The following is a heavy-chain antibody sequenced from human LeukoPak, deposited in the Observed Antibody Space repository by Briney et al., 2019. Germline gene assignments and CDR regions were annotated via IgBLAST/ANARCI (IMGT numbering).Heavy chain of an antibody. J-gene: IGHJ4*02. CDR2: INHSGST. CDR1: GGSISSGDYY. Sequence: SETLSLTCTVSGGSISSGDYYWSWIRQPPGKGLEWIGEINHSGSTNYNPSLKSRVTISVDTSKNQFSLKLSSVTAADTAVYYCAGMNYRGDYWGQGTLVTVSS. CDR3: AGMNYRGDY. V-gene: IGHV4-39*07. D-gene: IGHD1-7*01.